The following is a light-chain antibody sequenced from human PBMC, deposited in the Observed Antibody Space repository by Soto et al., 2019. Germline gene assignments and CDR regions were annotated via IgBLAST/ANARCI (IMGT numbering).Light chain of an antibody. CDR1: SGHSTYA. V-gene: IGLV4-69*01. CDR2: LNSDGSH. J-gene: IGLJ2*01. Sequence: PVLTQSPSASASLGASVKLTCTLSSGHSTYAIAWHQQQPDKGPRYLMKLNSDGSHSKGDGIPDRFSGSSSGAERHLTISSLQSEDEADYYCQTWGTAIHDVVFGGGTKVTVL. CDR3: QTWGTAIHDVV.